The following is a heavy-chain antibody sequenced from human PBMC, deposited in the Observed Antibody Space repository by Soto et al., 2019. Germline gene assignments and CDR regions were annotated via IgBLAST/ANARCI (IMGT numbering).Heavy chain of an antibody. V-gene: IGHV4-59*01. CDR3: ARAPPATAKEPGRYYYYYYMDV. D-gene: IGHD2-2*01. CDR1: GGSISSYY. CDR2: IYYSGST. J-gene: IGHJ6*03. Sequence: QVQLQESGPGLVKPSETLSLTCTVSGGSISSYYWSWLRQPPGKGLEWIGYIYYSGSTNYNPSLKSRVTISVDTSNNQFSLKLSSVTAADTAVYYCARAPPATAKEPGRYYYYYYMDVWGKGTTVTVSS.